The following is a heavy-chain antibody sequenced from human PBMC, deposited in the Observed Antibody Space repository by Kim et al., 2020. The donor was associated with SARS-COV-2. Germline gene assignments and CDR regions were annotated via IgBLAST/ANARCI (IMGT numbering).Heavy chain of an antibody. CDR2: IYYSGST. CDR1: GGSISSSSYY. J-gene: IGHJ5*02. CDR3: ARIFSQLMWGRINRTYNWFDP. V-gene: IGHV4-39*01. D-gene: IGHD3-16*01. Sequence: SETLSLTCTVSGGSISSSSYYWGWIRQPPGKGLEWIGSIYYSGSTYYNPSLKSRVTISVDTSKNQFSLKLSSVTAADTAVYYCARIFSQLMWGRINRTYNWFDPWGQGTLVTVSS.